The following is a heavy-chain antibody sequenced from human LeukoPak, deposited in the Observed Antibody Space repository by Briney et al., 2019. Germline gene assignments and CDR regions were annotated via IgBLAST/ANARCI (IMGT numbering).Heavy chain of an antibody. D-gene: IGHD3-10*02. CDR1: GFTFDDYG. V-gene: IGHV3-20*04. Sequence: PGGSLRLSCAASGFTFDDYGMSWVRQAPGKGLEWVSGINWDGSSTNYADSVRGRFTISRDNAKNSLYLQMNSLRAEDTAVYYCAELGITMIGGVWGKGTTVTISS. CDR3: AELGITMIGGV. J-gene: IGHJ6*04. CDR2: INWDGSST.